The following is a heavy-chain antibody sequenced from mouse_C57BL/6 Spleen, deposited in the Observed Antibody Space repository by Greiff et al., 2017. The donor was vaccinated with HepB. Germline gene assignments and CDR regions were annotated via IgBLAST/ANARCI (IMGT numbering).Heavy chain of an antibody. CDR3: TYYGSSFYAMDY. Sequence: VTLKVSGAELVRPGASVKLSCTASGFNIKDYYMHWVKQRPEQGLEWIGRIDPEDGDTEYAPKFQGKATMTADTSSNTAYLQLSSLTSEDTAVYYCTYYGSSFYAMDYWGQGTSVTVSS. CDR2: IDPEDGDT. D-gene: IGHD1-1*01. CDR1: GFNIKDYY. V-gene: IGHV14-1*01. J-gene: IGHJ4*01.